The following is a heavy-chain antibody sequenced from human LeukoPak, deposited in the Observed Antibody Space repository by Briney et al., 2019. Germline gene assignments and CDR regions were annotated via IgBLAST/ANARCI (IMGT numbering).Heavy chain of an antibody. Sequence: ASVKVSCKASGYTFTSYGISWVRQAPGQGLEWMGWISGYNGKTNYAQKVQGRVTMTTDTSTSTAYMELRSLRSDGTAIYYCATAWGTEQLLSSLDSWGQGTLVTVSS. CDR3: ATAWGTEQLLSSLDS. V-gene: IGHV1-18*01. D-gene: IGHD1-26*01. CDR1: GYTFTSYG. J-gene: IGHJ4*02. CDR2: ISGYNGKT.